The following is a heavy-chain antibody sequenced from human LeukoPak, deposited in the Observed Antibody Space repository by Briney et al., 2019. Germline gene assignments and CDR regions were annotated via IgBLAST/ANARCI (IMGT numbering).Heavy chain of an antibody. Sequence: GDSLRLSCATSGFTLSSYWMAWVRQAPGKGLEWVANIKYDGSEKYYVDSVKGRFTISRDNAKNSLYLQMNSLRAEDTAVYYCARPDHYGDYLNYWGQGTLVTVSS. V-gene: IGHV3-7*01. CDR3: ARPDHYGDYLNY. D-gene: IGHD4-17*01. CDR2: IKYDGSEK. J-gene: IGHJ4*02. CDR1: GFTLSSYW.